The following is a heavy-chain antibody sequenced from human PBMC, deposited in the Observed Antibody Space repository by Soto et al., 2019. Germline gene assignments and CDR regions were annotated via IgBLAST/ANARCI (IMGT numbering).Heavy chain of an antibody. CDR2: FSSTGST. J-gene: IGHJ5*02. Sequence: SETLSLTCAVSGASITYYYWNWIRQPPGRGLEWIVSFSSTGSTVYNPSLRSRVTISLDTSKNQFSLKLSSVTAADTAVYYCVGGTSYYDFWSGYYPGCWFDPWGQGTLVTVSS. V-gene: IGHV4-4*08. D-gene: IGHD3-3*01. CDR1: GASITYYY. CDR3: VGGTSYYDFWSGYYPGCWFDP.